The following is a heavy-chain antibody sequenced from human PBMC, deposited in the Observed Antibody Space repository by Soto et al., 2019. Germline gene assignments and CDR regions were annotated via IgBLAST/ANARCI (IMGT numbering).Heavy chain of an antibody. J-gene: IGHJ6*02. V-gene: IGHV4-34*01. D-gene: IGHD3-22*01. CDR3: VRAPPTMFEAFRRYHYQIDVYYDMDD. CDR1: GRSFSNYF. Sequence: PSETLSLTCAVYGRSFSNYFWTWIRQPPGKGLEWIGEIHHSGATNYNPSLKSRATMSVDTSQNQFSLKLTSVTAADTALYFCVRAPPTMFEAFRRYHYQIDVYYDMDDWGQGTTLTVSS. CDR2: IHHSGAT.